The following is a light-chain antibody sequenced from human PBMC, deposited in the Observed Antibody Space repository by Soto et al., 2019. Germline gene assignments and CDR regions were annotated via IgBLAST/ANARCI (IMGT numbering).Light chain of an antibody. J-gene: IGLJ3*02. Sequence: QSVLTQPPSASGTPGQRVTISCSGSSSNIGSNTVNWYQQLPGTAPKLLIYSNNQRPSGVRDRFSGSKSGTSASLAISGLQSEDEADYYCAAWDDSLNGFWVFGGGTKLTVL. V-gene: IGLV1-44*01. CDR3: AAWDDSLNGFWV. CDR1: SSNIGSNT. CDR2: SNN.